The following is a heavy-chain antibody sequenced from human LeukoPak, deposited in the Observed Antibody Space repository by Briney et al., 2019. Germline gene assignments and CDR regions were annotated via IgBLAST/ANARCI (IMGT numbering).Heavy chain of an antibody. D-gene: IGHD6-13*01. J-gene: IGHJ4*02. CDR3: ARVAAAAGRLLYYFDY. CDR1: GYTFTGYY. CDR2: INPNSGGA. Sequence: GASVKVSCKASGYTFTGYYMHWVRQAPGQGLAWMGWINPNSGGANYAQKFQGRVTMTRDTSISTAYMELSRLRSDDTAVYYCARVAAAAGRLLYYFDYWGQGTLVTASS. V-gene: IGHV1-2*02.